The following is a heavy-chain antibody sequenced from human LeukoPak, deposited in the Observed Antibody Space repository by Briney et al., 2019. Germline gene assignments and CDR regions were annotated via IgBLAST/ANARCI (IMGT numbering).Heavy chain of an antibody. V-gene: IGHV3-48*04. D-gene: IGHD3-22*01. J-gene: IGHJ6*02. CDR2: ISSSSSTI. Sequence: GGSLRLSCAASGFTFSSYSMNWVRQAPGKGLEWVSYISSSSSTIYYAGSVKGRFTISRDNAKNSLYLQMNSLRAEDTAVYYCARNPLSYYYDSSGYYYLGYYYYGMDVWGQGTTVTVSS. CDR3: ARNPLSYYYDSSGYYYLGYYYYGMDV. CDR1: GFTFSSYS.